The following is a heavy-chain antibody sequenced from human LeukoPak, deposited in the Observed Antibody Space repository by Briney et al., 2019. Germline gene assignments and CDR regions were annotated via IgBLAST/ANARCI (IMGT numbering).Heavy chain of an antibody. V-gene: IGHV3-11*04. CDR3: ARDPSKGNYYDSRGYIDY. J-gene: IGHJ4*02. CDR1: GFTFRDYY. Sequence: GGSLRLSCAASGFTFRDYYMTWIRQAPGKGLEWISYISRSADTLYYADSVEGRFTISRDNAKNSLYLQMSSLRDEDTAVYYCARDPSKGNYYDSRGYIDYWGQGTLVTVSS. CDR2: ISRSADTL. D-gene: IGHD3-22*01.